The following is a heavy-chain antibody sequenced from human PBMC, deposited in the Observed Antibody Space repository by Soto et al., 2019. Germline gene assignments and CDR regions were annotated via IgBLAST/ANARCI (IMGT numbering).Heavy chain of an antibody. CDR3: ARGPSADKIYS. CDR1: GGSITSDYSC. V-gene: IGHV4-30-4*01. Sequence: SETLSLTCTVSGGSITSDYSCWSWIRQPPGEGLEWIGHIFDSGTTYTNPSLRSQVAISLDTSKNHFSLTLSSVTAADPAVYYCARGPSADKIYSWAQAALVPVSP. CDR2: IFDSGTT. J-gene: IGHJ4*02. D-gene: IGHD2-15*01.